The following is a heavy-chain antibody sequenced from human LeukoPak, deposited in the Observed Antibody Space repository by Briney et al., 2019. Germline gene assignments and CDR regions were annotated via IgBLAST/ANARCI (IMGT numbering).Heavy chain of an antibody. V-gene: IGHV4-59*01. D-gene: IGHD2-21*02. J-gene: IGHJ4*02. CDR2: IYYSGST. Sequence: SETLSLTCTVSGGSISSYYWSWIRQPPGKGLEWIRYIYYSGSTNYNPSLKSRVTISVDTSKNQFSLKLSSVTAADTAVYYCARAYCGCDCYLDYWGQGTLVTVSS. CDR1: GGSISSYY. CDR3: ARAYCGCDCYLDY.